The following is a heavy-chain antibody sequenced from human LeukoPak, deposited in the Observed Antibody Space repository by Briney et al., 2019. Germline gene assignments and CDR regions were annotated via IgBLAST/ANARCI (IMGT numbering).Heavy chain of an antibody. CDR3: AKIRGYSGYDLTSAFDI. V-gene: IGHV3-23*01. CDR1: GFTFEDHG. Sequence: GGSLRLSCAASGFTFEDHGMSWVRQASGKGLEWVSTISSSGSTYYGDSVKGRFTISRDNSKNTLYLQMDSLRAEDTAIYYCAKIRGYSGYDLTSAFDIWGQGTMVTVSS. D-gene: IGHD5-12*01. J-gene: IGHJ3*02. CDR2: ISSSGST.